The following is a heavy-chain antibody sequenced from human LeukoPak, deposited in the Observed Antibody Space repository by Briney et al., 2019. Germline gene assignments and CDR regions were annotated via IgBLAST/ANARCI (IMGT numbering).Heavy chain of an antibody. CDR2: ISYDGSNK. CDR1: GFTFSSYA. D-gene: IGHD2-15*01. J-gene: IGHJ6*02. Sequence: GGSLRLSCAASGFTFSSYAMSWVRQAPGKGLEWVAVISYDGSNKYYADSVKGRFTISRDNSKNTLYLQMNSPRAEDTAVYYCARKYCSGGSCLLRYYYYYGMDVWGQGTTVTVSS. V-gene: IGHV3-30-3*01. CDR3: ARKYCSGGSCLLRYYYYYGMDV.